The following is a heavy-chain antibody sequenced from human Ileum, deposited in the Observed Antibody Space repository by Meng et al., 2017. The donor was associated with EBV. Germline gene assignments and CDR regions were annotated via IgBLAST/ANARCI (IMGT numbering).Heavy chain of an antibody. V-gene: IGHV4-39*07. CDR2: IFNSGST. J-gene: IGHJ1*01. CDR1: GASISSNPYY. Sequence: HRRLQESGPGRGKPSETLSLTCTASGASISSNPYYWGWMRQPPARGVEWIGNIFNSGSTSYSPSLKSRVTISVDTSKNQFSLKLSSVTAADTAVYYCARDYSSSWYSGGFFKYWGQGILVTVSS. D-gene: IGHD6-13*01. CDR3: ARDYSSSWYSGGFFKY.